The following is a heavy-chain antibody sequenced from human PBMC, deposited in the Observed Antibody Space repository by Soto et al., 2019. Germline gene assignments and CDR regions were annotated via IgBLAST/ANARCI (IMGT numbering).Heavy chain of an antibody. J-gene: IGHJ6*02. D-gene: IGHD3-3*01. Sequence: GGSLRLSCAASGFTFSDYYMSWIRQAPGKGLEWVSYISSSSSYTNYADSVKGRFTISRDNAKNSLYLQMNSLRAEDTAVYYCARVVTIFGVVRNGYGMDVWGQGPTVTVSS. CDR3: ARVVTIFGVVRNGYGMDV. CDR1: GFTFSDYY. CDR2: ISSSSSYT. V-gene: IGHV3-11*06.